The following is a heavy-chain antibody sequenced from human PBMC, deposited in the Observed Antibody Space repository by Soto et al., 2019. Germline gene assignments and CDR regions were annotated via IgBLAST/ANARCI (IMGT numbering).Heavy chain of an antibody. CDR1: GGSISIISYY. V-gene: IGHV4-39*01. CDR2: IYYSGST. CDR3: ARRNEEGHYYACSGYSSY. Sequence: SLTCTVSGGSISIISYYWGWIRQPPGKGLEWIGSIYYSGSTYYNPSLKSRVTISVDTSKNQFSLKLSSVTAADTAVYYCARRNEEGHYYACSGYSSYWGKGTLGAVSS. D-gene: IGHD3-22*01. J-gene: IGHJ4*02.